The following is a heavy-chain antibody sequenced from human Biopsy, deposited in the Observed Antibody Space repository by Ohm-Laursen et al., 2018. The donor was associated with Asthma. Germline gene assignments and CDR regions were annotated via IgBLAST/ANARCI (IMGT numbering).Heavy chain of an antibody. J-gene: IGHJ4*01. CDR2: IVFSSGAT. CDR3: AAGRTSLQGESLI. V-gene: IGHV1-58*01. D-gene: IGHD2/OR15-2a*01. Sequence: ASVKVSCNASGVALSGYTFEWVRQARGLGLEWIAWIVFSSGATNYAQNFQDRVTVTRDMSAGSVSMELRGLSSTDTAVYYCAAGRTSLQGESLIWGQGTLVSVSS. CDR1: GVALSGYT.